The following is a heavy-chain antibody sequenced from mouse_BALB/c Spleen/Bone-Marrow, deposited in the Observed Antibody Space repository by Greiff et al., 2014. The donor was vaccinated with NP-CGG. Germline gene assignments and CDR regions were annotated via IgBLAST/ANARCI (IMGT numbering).Heavy chain of an antibody. J-gene: IGHJ4*01. CDR3: ARSVGDSMDY. D-gene: IGHD1-1*02. Sequence: QVQLKQSGPELVKPGALVTISCKASGYSFTSYDIRWVKRRPGEGLEWIGWIYTGDGSNKYNEKFKCKATLTADKSSSTAYMQLSSLTSENSADYFCARSVGDSMDYWGQGTSVTVSS. V-gene: IGHV1S56*01. CDR2: IYTGDGSN. CDR1: GYSFTSYD.